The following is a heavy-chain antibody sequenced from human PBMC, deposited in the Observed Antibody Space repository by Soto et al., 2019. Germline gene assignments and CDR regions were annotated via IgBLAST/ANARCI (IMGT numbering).Heavy chain of an antibody. Sequence: PSETLSLTCTVSGGSISSGGYYWSWIRQHPGKGLEWIGYIYYSGSTYYNPSLKSRVTISVDTSKNQFSLKLSSVTAADTAVYYCADSGIQLWQNYYYYMDVWGKGTTVTVSS. V-gene: IGHV4-31*03. CDR2: IYYSGST. CDR3: ADSGIQLWQNYYYYMDV. D-gene: IGHD5-18*01. CDR1: GGSISSGGYY. J-gene: IGHJ6*03.